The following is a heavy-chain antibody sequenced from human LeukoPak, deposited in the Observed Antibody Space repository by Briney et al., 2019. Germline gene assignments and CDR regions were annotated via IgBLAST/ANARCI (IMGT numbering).Heavy chain of an antibody. CDR3: ARAGARGVYPPDYYYMDV. V-gene: IGHV3-49*03. D-gene: IGHD3-10*01. CDR1: GFTFGDYA. Sequence: GGSLRLSCTASGFTFGDYAMSWFRQAPGKGLEWVGFIRSKDYGGTIEYAASVKGRFTISRDNSKNTLYLQMNSLRAEDTAVYYCARAGARGVYPPDYYYMDVWGKGTTVTVSS. J-gene: IGHJ6*03. CDR2: IRSKDYGGTI.